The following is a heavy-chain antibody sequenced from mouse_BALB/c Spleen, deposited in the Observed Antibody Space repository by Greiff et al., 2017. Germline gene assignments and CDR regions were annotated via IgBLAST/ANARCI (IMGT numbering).Heavy chain of an antibody. J-gene: IGHJ4*01. CDR2: INSNGGST. CDR1: GFTFSSYY. CDR3: ARQYGNYYAMDY. V-gene: IGHV5-6-2*01. D-gene: IGHD2-10*02. Sequence: EVKVEESGGGLVKLGGSLKLSCAASGFTFSSYYMSWVRQTPEKRLELVAAINSNGGSTYYPDTVKGRFTISRDNAKNTLYLQMSSLKSEDTALYYCARQYGNYYAMDYWGQGTSVTVSS.